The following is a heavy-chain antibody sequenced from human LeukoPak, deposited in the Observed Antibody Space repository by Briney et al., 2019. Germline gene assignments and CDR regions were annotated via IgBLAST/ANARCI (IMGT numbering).Heavy chain of an antibody. D-gene: IGHD6-19*01. Sequence: ASVKVSCKASGYTFTGYYMHWVRQAPGQGLEWMGWINPNSGATNYAQKVRGRVTMTTDTSTRTAYMELRSLRSDDTAVYYCARGLQENLAWLTAFSAFDIWGQGTMATVSS. CDR3: ARGLQENLAWLTAFSAFDI. J-gene: IGHJ3*02. V-gene: IGHV1-2*02. CDR2: INPNSGAT. CDR1: GYTFTGYY.